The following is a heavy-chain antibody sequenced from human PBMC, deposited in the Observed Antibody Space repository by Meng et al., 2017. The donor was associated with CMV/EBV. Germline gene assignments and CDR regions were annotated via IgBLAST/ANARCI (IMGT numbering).Heavy chain of an antibody. D-gene: IGHD5-18*01. CDR2: IYYSGST. Sequence: SETLSLTCTVSGGSISSSSYYWGWIRQPPGKGLEWIGSIYYSGSTYYNPSLKSRVTISVDTSKNQFSLKLSSVTAADTAVYYCAKGGYSYGPYTFDYWGQGTLVTVSS. CDR3: AKGGYSYGPYTFDY. CDR1: GGSISSSSYY. J-gene: IGHJ4*02. V-gene: IGHV4-39*07.